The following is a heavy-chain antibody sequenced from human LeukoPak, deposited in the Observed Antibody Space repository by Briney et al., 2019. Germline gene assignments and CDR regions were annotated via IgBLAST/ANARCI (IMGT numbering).Heavy chain of an antibody. CDR2: ISGNSGSI. V-gene: IGHV3-9*01. Sequence: PGGSLRLSCAASGFTFDDYAMHWVRQAPGKGLEWVSGISGNSGSIGYADSVKGRFTISRDNAKNSLYLQMNSLRAEDTALYYCAKGTNNYYDSSGPEFDYWGQGTLVTVSS. J-gene: IGHJ4*02. CDR1: GFTFDDYA. CDR3: AKGTNNYYDSSGPEFDY. D-gene: IGHD3-22*01.